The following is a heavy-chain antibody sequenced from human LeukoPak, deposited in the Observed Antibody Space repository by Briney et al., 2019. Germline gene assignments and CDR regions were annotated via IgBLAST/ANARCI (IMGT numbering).Heavy chain of an antibody. CDR3: ARANALHCSSTSCLFDY. CDR2: INPNSGGA. Sequence: ASVRVSYKASGYTFTDYYMHWVRQAPGQGLEWMGWINPNSGGAYSAQKFQGWVTMARDTSISTAYMELSRLTSDDTAVYYCARANALHCSSTSCLFDYWGQGTLVTVSS. V-gene: IGHV1-2*04. CDR1: GYTFTDYY. D-gene: IGHD2-2*01. J-gene: IGHJ4*02.